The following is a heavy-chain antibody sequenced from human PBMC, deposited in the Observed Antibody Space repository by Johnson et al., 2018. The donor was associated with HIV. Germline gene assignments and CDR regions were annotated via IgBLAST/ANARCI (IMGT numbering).Heavy chain of an antibody. Sequence: VQLVASGGGLVQPGGSLRLSCAASGLSVSSYYMSWVRQAPGKGLEWVSVLSSGGDTYYTDSVNGRFTISRDNSKNTLYLQMNSLRAEDTAVYYCARACRDGYTCDVFDIWGQGTMVTVSS. CDR3: ARACRDGYTCDVFDI. D-gene: IGHD5-24*01. V-gene: IGHV3-66*01. CDR1: GLSVSSYY. CDR2: LSSGGDT. J-gene: IGHJ3*02.